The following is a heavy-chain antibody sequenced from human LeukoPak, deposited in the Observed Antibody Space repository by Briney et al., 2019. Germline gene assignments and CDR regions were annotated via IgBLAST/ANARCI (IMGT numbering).Heavy chain of an antibody. CDR2: IYPGDSDT. CDR3: ASLGSGYDSVDY. J-gene: IGHJ4*02. CDR1: GSRSTSYW. D-gene: IGHD5-12*01. V-gene: IGHV5-51*01. Sequence: GAPLKISCKGSGSRSTSYWIGWVRQMPGKGLEWMGIIYPGDSDTRYSTSFQGQVTISADKSISTAYLQWSSLKASDTAMYYCASLGSGYDSVDYWGQGTLVTVSS.